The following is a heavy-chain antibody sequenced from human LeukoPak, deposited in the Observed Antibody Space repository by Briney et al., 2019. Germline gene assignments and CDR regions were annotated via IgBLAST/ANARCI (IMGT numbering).Heavy chain of an antibody. D-gene: IGHD6-19*01. CDR2: INHSGST. J-gene: IGHJ5*02. Sequence: SSETLSLTCAVYGGSFSGYYWSWIRQPPGKGLEWIGEINHSGSTNYNPSLKSRVTISVDTSKNQFSLKLSSVTAADTAVYYCARGGRQWLVRRPYNWFDPWGQGTLVTVSS. CDR1: GGSFSGYY. V-gene: IGHV4-34*01. CDR3: ARGGRQWLVRRPYNWFDP.